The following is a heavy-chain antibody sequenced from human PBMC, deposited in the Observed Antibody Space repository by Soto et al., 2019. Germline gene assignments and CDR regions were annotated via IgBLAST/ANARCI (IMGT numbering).Heavy chain of an antibody. Sequence: GGSLRLSCVASGFTFSPYWMSWVRQAPGKGLVWVSAISGSGGSTYYADSVKGRFTISRDNSKNTLYLQMNSLRAEDTAVYYCATAARPNYYYGMDVWGQGTTVTV. CDR1: GFTFSPYW. CDR2: ISGSGGST. CDR3: ATAARPNYYYGMDV. J-gene: IGHJ6*02. D-gene: IGHD6-6*01. V-gene: IGHV3-23*01.